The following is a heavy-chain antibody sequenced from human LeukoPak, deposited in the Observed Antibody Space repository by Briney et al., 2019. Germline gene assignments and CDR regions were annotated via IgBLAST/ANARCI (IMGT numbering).Heavy chain of an antibody. V-gene: IGHV4-59*01. D-gene: IGHD6-13*01. J-gene: IGHJ4*02. CDR1: GGSIINYY. Sequence: SETLSLTCNVSGGSIINYYWTWVRQPPGKGLEWIGYIYDSGSTNYNPSLKSRVTISVDTSKNQFSLSLTSVTAADTAVYYCARGIRYGNDYWGQGPPVTVSS. CDR2: IYDSGST. CDR3: ARGIRYGNDY.